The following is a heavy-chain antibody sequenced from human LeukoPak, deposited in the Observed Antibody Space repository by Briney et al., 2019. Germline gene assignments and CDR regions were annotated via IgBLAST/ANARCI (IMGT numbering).Heavy chain of an antibody. CDR1: GGSFSGYY. J-gene: IGHJ6*02. CDR3: ARLSADYYDSSGYYYYYGMDV. V-gene: IGHV4-59*08. Sequence: PSETLSLTCAVYGGSFSGYYWSWIRQPPGKGLEWIGYIYYSGSTNYNPSLKSRVTISVDTSKNQFSLKLSSVTAADTAVYYCARLSADYYDSSGYYYYYGMDVWGQGTTVTVSS. D-gene: IGHD3-22*01. CDR2: IYYSGST.